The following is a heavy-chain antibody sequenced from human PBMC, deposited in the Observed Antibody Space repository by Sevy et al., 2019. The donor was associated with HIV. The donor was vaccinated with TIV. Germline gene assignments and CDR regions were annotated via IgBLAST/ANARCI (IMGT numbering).Heavy chain of an antibody. Sequence: GESLKISCKGSGYSFPSYWIGWVRQMPGKGLEWMGIIYPGDSDTRYSPSFQGQVTISADKSISTAYLQWSSLKASDTAMYYCVRERSGAPNWFDPWGQGTLVTVSS. D-gene: IGHD1-1*01. CDR2: IYPGDSDT. CDR3: VRERSGAPNWFDP. CDR1: GYSFPSYW. V-gene: IGHV5-51*01. J-gene: IGHJ5*02.